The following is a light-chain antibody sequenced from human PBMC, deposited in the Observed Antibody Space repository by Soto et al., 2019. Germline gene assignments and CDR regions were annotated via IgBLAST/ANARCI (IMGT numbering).Light chain of an antibody. CDR2: GAS. J-gene: IGKJ1*01. V-gene: IGKV3-20*01. Sequence: ESVLTQSPGTLSLSPGERATLSCRASQSVGSSYLAWYQQKPGQAPRLVIYGASSRATGVPDRFSGSGSGTDFTLTISSVEPEDSAVYYCQQYGRTFGQGTKVEIK. CDR1: QSVGSSY. CDR3: QQYGRT.